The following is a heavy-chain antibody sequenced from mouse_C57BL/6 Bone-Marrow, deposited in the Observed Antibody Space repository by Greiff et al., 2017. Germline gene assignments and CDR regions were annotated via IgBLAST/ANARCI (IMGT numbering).Heavy chain of an antibody. V-gene: IGHV1-64*01. CDR1: GYTFTSYW. J-gene: IGHJ2*01. Sequence: QVQLKQPGAELVKPGASVKLSCKASGYTFTSYWMHWVKQRPGQGLEWIGMIHPNSGSTNYNEKFKSKATLTVDKSSSTAYMQLSSLTSEDSAVYDCARENYYGRGVYYFDYGGQGTTLTVSS. D-gene: IGHD1-1*01. CDR3: ARENYYGRGVYYFDY. CDR2: IHPNSGST.